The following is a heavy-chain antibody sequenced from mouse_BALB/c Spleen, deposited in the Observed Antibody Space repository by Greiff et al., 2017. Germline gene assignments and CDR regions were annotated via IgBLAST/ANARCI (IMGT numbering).Heavy chain of an antibody. V-gene: IGHV1-12*01. CDR2: IYPGNGDT. J-gene: IGHJ4*01. CDR1: GYTFTSYN. CDR3: ARGEYGNYGYAMDY. Sequence: QPGAELVKPGASVKMSCKASGYTFTSYNMHWVKQTPGQGLEWIGAIYPGNGDTSYNQKFKGKATLTADKSSSTAYMQLSSLTSEDSAVYYCARGEYGNYGYAMDYWGQGTSVTVSS. D-gene: IGHD2-10*02.